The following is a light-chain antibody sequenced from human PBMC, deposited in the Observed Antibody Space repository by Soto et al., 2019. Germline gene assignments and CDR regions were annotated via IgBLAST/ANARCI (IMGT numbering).Light chain of an antibody. CDR1: SSDAGGYNY. V-gene: IGLV2-14*01. Sequence: QSVLTQPASVSGSPGQSITISCTGTSSDAGGYNYVSWYQQHPGKAPKLMIYDVSNRPSGVSNRFSGSKSGNTASLTISGLQAEDEADYYCSSYTSSSSPSVCGTGT. CDR3: SSYTSSSSPSV. CDR2: DVS. J-gene: IGLJ1*01.